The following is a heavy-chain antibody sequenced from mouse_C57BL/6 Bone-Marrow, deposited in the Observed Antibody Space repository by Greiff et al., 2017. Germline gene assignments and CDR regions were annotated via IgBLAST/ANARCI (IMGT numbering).Heavy chain of an antibody. Sequence: EVQLQQSGTVLARPGASVKMSCKTSGYTFTSYWMHWVKQRPGQGLEWIGAIYPGNSDISYNQKFKGKAKLTAVTSASTAYMELSRLTNEDSAVXYCTRESGYYGSRYVYWYFDVWGTGTTVTVSS. CDR3: TRESGYYGSRYVYWYFDV. D-gene: IGHD1-1*01. CDR2: IYPGNSDI. CDR1: GYTFTSYW. J-gene: IGHJ1*03. V-gene: IGHV1-5*01.